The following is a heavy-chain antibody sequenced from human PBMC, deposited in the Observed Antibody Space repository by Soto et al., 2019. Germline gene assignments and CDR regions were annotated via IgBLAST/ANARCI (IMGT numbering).Heavy chain of an antibody. CDR1: GDSISIASYF. Sequence: SDTLSLTCTVSGDSISIASYFWGWFRQPPGKGLGWVGSVYFVGNSDYNASLKSRVSISVDASKNQFSLRLSSMTAADTGLYYCVRFYVDYVNGVKRRYFEFWGQGPLVTVSS. CDR3: VRFYVDYVNGVKRRYFEF. CDR2: VYFVGNS. V-gene: IGHV4-39*01. J-gene: IGHJ4*02. D-gene: IGHD4-17*01.